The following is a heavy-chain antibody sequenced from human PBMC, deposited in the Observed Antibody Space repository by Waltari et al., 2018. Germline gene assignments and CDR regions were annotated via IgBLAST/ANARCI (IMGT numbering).Heavy chain of an antibody. V-gene: IGHV3-48*04. CDR2: ISSSSTI. D-gene: IGHD4-4*01. CDR3: ARSSTVTTGY. CDR1: GFTFSSYS. Sequence: EVQLVESGGGLVQPGGSLRLSCAASGFTFSSYSMNWVRQAPGKGLEWVSYISSSSTIYYADSVKGRFTISRDNAKNSLYLQMNSLRAEDTAVYYCARSSTVTTGYWGQGTLVTVSS. J-gene: IGHJ4*02.